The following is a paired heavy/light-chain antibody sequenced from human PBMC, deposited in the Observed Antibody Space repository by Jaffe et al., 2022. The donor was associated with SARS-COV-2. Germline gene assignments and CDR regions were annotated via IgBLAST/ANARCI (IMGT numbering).Light chain of an antibody. CDR1: QSVSSSY. CDR2: GAS. Sequence: ETVLTQSPGTLSLSPGERATLSCRASQSVSSSYLAWYQQKPGQAPRLLIYGASSRATGIPDRFSGSGSGTDFTLSISGLEPEDFAVYYCQHFGSSPPYTFGQGTKLEIK. V-gene: IGKV3-20*01. CDR3: QHFGSSPPYT. J-gene: IGKJ2*01.
Heavy chain of an antibody. Sequence: QVQLQESGPGLVKPSQTLSLTCTVSGGSISSGTYCWSWIRQPAGKGLEWIGRIYIGGSTNYNPSLKSRVTISVDTSKNQFSLNLSSVTAADTAVYYCARTRYSSSPRGFYYYGMDVWGQGTTVTVSS. CDR1: GGSISSGTYC. D-gene: IGHD6-6*01. J-gene: IGHJ6*02. V-gene: IGHV4-61*02. CDR3: ARTRYSSSPRGFYYYGMDV. CDR2: IYIGGST.